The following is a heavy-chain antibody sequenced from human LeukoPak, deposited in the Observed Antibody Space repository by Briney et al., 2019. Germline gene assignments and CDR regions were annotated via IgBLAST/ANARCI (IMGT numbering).Heavy chain of an antibody. CDR2: MNPNSGNT. D-gene: IGHD3-10*01. V-gene: IGHV1-8*01. J-gene: IGHJ4*02. CDR3: ARPWLAGFDY. Sequence: ASVKVSCKASGYTFTSYDINWVRQATGQGLEWMGWMNPNSGNTGYAQKFQGRVTMTRDTSISTAYMELSRLRSDDTAVYYCARPWLAGFDYWGQGTLVTVSS. CDR1: GYTFTSYD.